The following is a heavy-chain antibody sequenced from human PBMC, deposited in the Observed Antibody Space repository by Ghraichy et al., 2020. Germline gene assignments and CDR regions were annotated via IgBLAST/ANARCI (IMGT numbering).Heavy chain of an antibody. Sequence: GALRLSCAASGFTFSSYAMSWVRQAPGKGLEWVSTITGSGVTTSYADSVKGRFTISRDNSKNTLYLQMNSLRAEDTAVYYCAKCHAARLPYYYYGMDVWGQGTTVTVSS. D-gene: IGHD6-6*01. J-gene: IGHJ6*02. CDR1: GFTFSSYA. CDR2: ITGSGVTT. V-gene: IGHV3-23*01. CDR3: AKCHAARLPYYYYGMDV.